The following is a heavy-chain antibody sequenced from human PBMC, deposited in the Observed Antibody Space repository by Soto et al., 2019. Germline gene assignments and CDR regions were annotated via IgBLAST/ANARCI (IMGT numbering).Heavy chain of an antibody. J-gene: IGHJ4*02. Sequence: EVQLLESGGGLVQPGGSLRLSCAASGFTFSGYAMSWVRQAPGKGLEWVSAVSGTGGSTNYADSVKGRFTISRDNSKNTLYLQMNSLRAGDTAVYYCAKAWSIAVAGSYLDYWGQGTLVTVSS. CDR2: VSGTGGST. D-gene: IGHD6-19*01. CDR3: AKAWSIAVAGSYLDY. V-gene: IGHV3-23*01. CDR1: GFTFSGYA.